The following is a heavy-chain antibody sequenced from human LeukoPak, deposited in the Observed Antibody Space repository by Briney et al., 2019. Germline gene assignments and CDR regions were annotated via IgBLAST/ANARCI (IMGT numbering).Heavy chain of an antibody. CDR1: GFTFSSYA. Sequence: GGSLRLSCAASGFTFSSYAMNWVRQAPGKGLEWVSSITGGSTYIYYADSLKGRFTISRDNAKNSLYLQMNSLRADDTAVYYCARDLRGGSGYSSSWYEVSDYWGQGTLVTVSS. CDR2: ITGGSTYI. CDR3: ARDLRGGSGYSSSWYEVSDY. J-gene: IGHJ4*02. V-gene: IGHV3-21*01. D-gene: IGHD6-13*01.